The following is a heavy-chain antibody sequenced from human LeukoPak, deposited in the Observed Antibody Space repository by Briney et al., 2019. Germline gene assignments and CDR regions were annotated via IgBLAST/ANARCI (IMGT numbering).Heavy chain of an antibody. CDR2: ISYDGSNK. J-gene: IGHJ6*02. D-gene: IGHD2-15*01. Sequence: GGSLRLSCAASGFTFSSYAMHWVRQAPGKGLEWVAVISYDGSNKYYADSVKGRFTISRDNSKNTLYLQMNSLRAEDTAVYYCARDRLRYCSGGSCYAVWYYYGMDVWGQGTTVTVS. CDR3: ARDRLRYCSGGSCYAVWYYYGMDV. V-gene: IGHV3-30-3*01. CDR1: GFTFSSYA.